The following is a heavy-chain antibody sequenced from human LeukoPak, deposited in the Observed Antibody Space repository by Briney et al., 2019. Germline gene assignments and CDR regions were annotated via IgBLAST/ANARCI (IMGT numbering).Heavy chain of an antibody. CDR3: ARDYGYCSGGSCYGNWFDP. Sequence: SGTLSLTCAVSGGSISSSNWWSWIRQPPGKGLEWIGEIYHSGSTNYNPSLKSRVTISVDTSKNQFSLKLSSVTAADTAVYYCARDYGYCSGGSCYGNWFDPWGQGTLVTVSS. V-gene: IGHV4-4*02. D-gene: IGHD2-15*01. J-gene: IGHJ5*02. CDR2: IYHSGST. CDR1: GGSISSSNW.